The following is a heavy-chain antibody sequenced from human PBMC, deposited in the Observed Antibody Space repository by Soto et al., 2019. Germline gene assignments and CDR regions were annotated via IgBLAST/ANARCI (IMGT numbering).Heavy chain of an antibody. CDR3: ARDDAPTATSIFDY. Sequence: GGSLRLSCAASGFTFSRFAMSWVRQAPEKGLEWVTGISGSGRSTFYADSVKGRFTISRDNSKNTLYLQMNSLRAEDTAVYYCARDDAPTATSIFDYWGQGALVTVSS. CDR1: GFTFSRFA. J-gene: IGHJ4*02. V-gene: IGHV3-23*01. CDR2: ISGSGRST. D-gene: IGHD2-15*01.